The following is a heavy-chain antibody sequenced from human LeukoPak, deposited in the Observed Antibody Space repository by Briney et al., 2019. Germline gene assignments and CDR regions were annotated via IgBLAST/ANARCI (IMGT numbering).Heavy chain of an antibody. D-gene: IGHD2-2*01. Sequence: PSETLSLTCAVYGGSFSGYYWSWIRQPPGKGLEWIGEINHSGSTNYKPALKRRVTISVDKSKKQFSLKLSSVTAADTAVYYCARGPNSSTDYWGQGTLVTVSS. CDR1: GGSFSGYY. J-gene: IGHJ4*02. CDR2: INHSGST. CDR3: ARGPNSSTDY. V-gene: IGHV4-34*01.